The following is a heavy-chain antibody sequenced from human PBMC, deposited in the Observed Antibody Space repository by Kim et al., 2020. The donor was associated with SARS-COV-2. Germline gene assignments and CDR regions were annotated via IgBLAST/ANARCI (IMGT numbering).Heavy chain of an antibody. V-gene: IGHV4-34*01. Sequence: YNPALKSRVTISVDTSKNQFSLKLSSVTAADTAVYYCARGYYGSGSSLNYWGQGTLVTVSS. J-gene: IGHJ4*02. D-gene: IGHD3-10*01. CDR3: ARGYYGSGSSLNY.